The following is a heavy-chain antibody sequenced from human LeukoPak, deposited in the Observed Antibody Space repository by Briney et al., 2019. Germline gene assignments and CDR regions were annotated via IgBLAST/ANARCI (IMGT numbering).Heavy chain of an antibody. D-gene: IGHD3-10*01. CDR3: ARGRGDPPDY. Sequence: PSETLSLTCAVYGGSFSGYYWSWIRQPPGKGLEWIGEINHSGSTNYKPSLKSRVTISVDTSKNQFSLKLSSVTAADTAVYYCARGRGDPPDYWGRGTLVTVSS. J-gene: IGHJ4*02. CDR2: INHSGST. V-gene: IGHV4-34*01. CDR1: GGSFSGYY.